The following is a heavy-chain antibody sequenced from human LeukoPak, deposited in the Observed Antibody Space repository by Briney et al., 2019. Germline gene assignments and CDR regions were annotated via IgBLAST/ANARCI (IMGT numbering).Heavy chain of an antibody. Sequence: ASVKVSCKASGYTFTGYYMHWVRQAPGQGLEWMGWINPNSGGTNYAQKFQGRVTMTRDTSISTAYMELSRLRSDDTAIYYCARVKGPHYGDTRWDFDSWGQGTLVTVSS. V-gene: IGHV1-2*02. CDR3: ARVKGPHYGDTRWDFDS. CDR1: GYTFTGYY. J-gene: IGHJ4*02. D-gene: IGHD4-17*01. CDR2: INPNSGGT.